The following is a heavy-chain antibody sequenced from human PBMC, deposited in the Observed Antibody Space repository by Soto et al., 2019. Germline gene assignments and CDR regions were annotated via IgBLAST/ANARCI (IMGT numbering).Heavy chain of an antibody. CDR3: ASLSASRSGWYYYYYGMDV. J-gene: IGHJ6*02. CDR2: ISSSGSTI. D-gene: IGHD6-19*01. V-gene: IGHV3-48*03. Sequence: GVSLRLSCAASGFTFSSYEMNWVRQAPGKGLEWVSYISSSGSTIYYADSVKGRFTISRGNAKNSLYLQMNSLRAEDTAVYYCASLSASRSGWYYYYYGMDVWGQGTTVTVSS. CDR1: GFTFSSYE.